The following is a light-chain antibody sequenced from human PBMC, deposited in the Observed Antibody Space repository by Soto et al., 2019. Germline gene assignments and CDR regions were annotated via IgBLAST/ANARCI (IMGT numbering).Light chain of an antibody. CDR1: QNLLHSNGYNY. J-gene: IGKJ4*01. V-gene: IGKV2-28*01. Sequence: DIVMTQSPLSLPVTPGEPASISCRSSQNLLHSNGYNYLNWYLQKPGQSPQLLIYLGSNRASGVPDRVSGSGSGTDFTLKISRVEAEDVGVYYCMQGLQMPLTFGGGTKVEIK. CDR3: MQGLQMPLT. CDR2: LGS.